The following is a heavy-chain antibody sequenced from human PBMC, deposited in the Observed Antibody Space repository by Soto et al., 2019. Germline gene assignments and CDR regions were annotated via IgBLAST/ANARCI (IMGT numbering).Heavy chain of an antibody. J-gene: IGHJ4*02. D-gene: IGHD4-17*01. V-gene: IGHV4-34*01. CDR1: GGSFSGYY. Sequence: SETLSLTCAVYGGSFSGYYWSWIRQPPGKGLEWIGEINHSGSTNYNPSLKSRVTISVDTSKNQFSLKLSSVTAADTAVYYCARGYPQQPGTPYTVTTDYWGQGTLVTVSS. CDR2: INHSGST. CDR3: ARGYPQQPGTPYTVTTDY.